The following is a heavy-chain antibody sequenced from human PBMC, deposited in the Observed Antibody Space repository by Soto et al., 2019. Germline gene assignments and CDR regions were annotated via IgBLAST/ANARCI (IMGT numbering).Heavy chain of an antibody. Sequence: GGSLRLSCAASGFTFSDYYMSWIRQAPEKGLEWVSYISSSGSTIYYADSVKGRFTISRDNAKNSLYLQMNSLRAEDTAVYYCSRDMGKYDILTGYYDYWGQGTLVTVSS. CDR2: ISSSGSTI. J-gene: IGHJ4*02. V-gene: IGHV3-11*01. CDR1: GFTFSDYY. CDR3: SRDMGKYDILTGYYDY. D-gene: IGHD3-9*01.